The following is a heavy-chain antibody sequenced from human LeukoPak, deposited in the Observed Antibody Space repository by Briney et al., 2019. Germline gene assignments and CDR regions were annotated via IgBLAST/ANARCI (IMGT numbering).Heavy chain of an antibody. CDR3: AKDLPPYIVVVVAATIDY. CDR1: GFTFSSYG. J-gene: IGHJ4*02. V-gene: IGHV3-30*18. D-gene: IGHD2-15*01. CDR2: ISYDGSNK. Sequence: PGGSLGLSCAASGFTFSSYGMHWVRQAPGKGLEWVAVISYDGSNKYYADSVKGRFTISRDNSKNTLYLQMNSLRAEDTAVYYCAKDLPPYIVVVVAATIDYWGQGTLVTVSS.